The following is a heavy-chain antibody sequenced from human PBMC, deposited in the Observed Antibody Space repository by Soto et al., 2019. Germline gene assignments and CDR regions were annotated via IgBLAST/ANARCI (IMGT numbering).Heavy chain of an antibody. J-gene: IGHJ6*02. Sequence: GGSLRLSCSASGFTFSSYGMHWVRQAPGKWLEWVAVILYDGSNKYYSDSVKGRFTISRDYSKNTLYLQMNSLRAEDTAVYYCAREYCSSTSCLFYYYYGMDVWGQGTTVTVSS. CDR2: ILYDGSNK. CDR1: GFTFSSYG. V-gene: IGHV3-33*01. CDR3: AREYCSSTSCLFYYYYGMDV. D-gene: IGHD2-2*01.